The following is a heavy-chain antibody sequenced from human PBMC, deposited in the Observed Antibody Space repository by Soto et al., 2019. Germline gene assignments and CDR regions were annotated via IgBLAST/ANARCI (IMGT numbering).Heavy chain of an antibody. Sequence: QEQLMESGGGVVQPGRSLRLSCVASGFSFSSQAMHWVRQAPGKGLEWVAAISNDGNRQLYADTVKDRFTISRANSRNTLDLQMNNLRTEDTGVYFCARDIYSYGSVGTPDLWGQGTMVTVSS. CDR2: ISNDGNRQ. CDR3: ARDIYSYGSVGTPDL. D-gene: IGHD5-18*01. CDR1: GFSFSSQA. J-gene: IGHJ3*01. V-gene: IGHV3-30-3*01.